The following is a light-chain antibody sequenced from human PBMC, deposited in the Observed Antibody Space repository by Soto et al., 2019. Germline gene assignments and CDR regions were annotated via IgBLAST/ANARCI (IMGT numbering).Light chain of an antibody. CDR3: PSYDSSLSAVV. CDR2: GNS. Sequence: QSVLTQPPSVSGAPGQRVTISCTGSSSNIGADYDVHWYQQLPGTAPKLLIYGNSNRPSGVPDRFSGSKSGTSASLAITGLQAEDEADYYCPSYDSSLSAVVVGGGTKLTVL. V-gene: IGLV1-40*01. CDR1: SSNIGADYD. J-gene: IGLJ3*02.